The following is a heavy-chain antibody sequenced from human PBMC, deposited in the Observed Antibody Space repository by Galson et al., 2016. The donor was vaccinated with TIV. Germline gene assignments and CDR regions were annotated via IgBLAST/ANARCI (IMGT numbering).Heavy chain of an antibody. J-gene: IGHJ4*02. D-gene: IGHD3-22*01. CDR2: IFPDDSGT. Sequence: SGAEVKQPGESLKISCKGSGYRFSSYWIGWVRQRPGKGLEWLGIIFPDDSGTRYSPSLEGQVTFSADKSIRTAYLQWSSLKASDTAIYYCARHFRYSDSSGYHYFDSWGQGTMVTVSS. CDR1: GYRFSSYW. V-gene: IGHV5-51*01. CDR3: ARHFRYSDSSGYHYFDS.